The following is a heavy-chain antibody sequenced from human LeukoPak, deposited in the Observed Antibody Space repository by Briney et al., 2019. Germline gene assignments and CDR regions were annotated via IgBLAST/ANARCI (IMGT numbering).Heavy chain of an antibody. CDR3: AREQLEAFDI. CDR1: GGSFSGYY. J-gene: IGHJ3*02. CDR2: INHSGST. Sequence: SETLSLTCAVYGGSFSGYYWSWIRQPPGKGLEWIGEINHSGSTNYNPSLKSRVTISVDTSKNQFSLKLSSVTAADTAVYYCAREQLEAFDIWGQGTMVTVSS. V-gene: IGHV4-34*01. D-gene: IGHD6-13*01.